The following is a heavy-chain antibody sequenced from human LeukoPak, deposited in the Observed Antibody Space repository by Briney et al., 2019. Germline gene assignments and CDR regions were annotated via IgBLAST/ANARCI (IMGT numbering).Heavy chain of an antibody. D-gene: IGHD5-18*01. CDR1: GGSISSYY. J-gene: IGHJ4*02. CDR2: IYYSGST. Sequence: SETLSLTCTVSGGSISSYYWSWIRQPPGKGLEWIWYIYYSGSTNYNPSPKSRVTTSVETSKNQFSLKLSNMTSAHTGVFYFAGGRWETCIQPGGEFDYCGQGTLVTVSS. V-gene: IGHV4-59*01. CDR3: AGGRWETCIQPGGEFDY.